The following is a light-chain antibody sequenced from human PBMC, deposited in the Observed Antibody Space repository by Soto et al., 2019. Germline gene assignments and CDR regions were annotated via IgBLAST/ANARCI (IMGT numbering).Light chain of an antibody. V-gene: IGKV1D-13*01. CDR3: QLFYDYPHS. Sequence: IQMTQSPPSLSASVGDTVTLTCRASQSVDNYLKWYQQTPGKHPRLLIYDGSTLQSGVPTRFSGSGSETNFNLTISRLQTEDFATYECQLFYDYPHSFGPGTKVDIK. J-gene: IGKJ3*01. CDR1: QSVDNY. CDR2: DGS.